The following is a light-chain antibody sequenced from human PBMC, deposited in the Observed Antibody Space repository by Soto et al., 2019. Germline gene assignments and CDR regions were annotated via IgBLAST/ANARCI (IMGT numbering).Light chain of an antibody. Sequence: SYELTQPPSVSVAPGQLARLTCGGDNIGSKIVHWYQQRPGQAPVLVVYDDDDRPSGIPERFSGSNSGSTATLTISRVEAGDEADYYCQVWAGSSARVFGGGTKLTVL. CDR3: QVWAGSSARV. CDR2: DDD. J-gene: IGLJ2*01. V-gene: IGLV3-21*02. CDR1: NIGSKI.